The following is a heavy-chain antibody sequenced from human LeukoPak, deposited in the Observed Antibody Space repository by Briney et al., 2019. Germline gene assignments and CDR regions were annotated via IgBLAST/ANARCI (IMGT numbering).Heavy chain of an antibody. Sequence: PSETLSLTCTVSGGSISSGSYYWSWIRQPAGKGLEWIGRIYTSGSTNYNPSLKSRVTISVDTSKNQFSLKLSSVTAADTAVYYCASYLPKSRIAATMGAFDIWGQGTMVTVSS. J-gene: IGHJ3*02. CDR1: GGSISSGSYY. CDR2: IYTSGST. V-gene: IGHV4-61*02. CDR3: ASYLPKSRIAATMGAFDI. D-gene: IGHD6-13*01.